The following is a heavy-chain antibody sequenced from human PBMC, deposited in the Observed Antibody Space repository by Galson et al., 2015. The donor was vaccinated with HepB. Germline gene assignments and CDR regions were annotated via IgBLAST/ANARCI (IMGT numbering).Heavy chain of an antibody. J-gene: IGHJ6*03. Sequence: PALVKPTQTLTLTCTFSGFSLSTSGVGVGWIRQPPGKALEWLALIYWDDDKRYSPSLKSRLTITKDTSKNQVVLTMTNMDPVDTATYYCAHSTSDSSGWNHYYYYMDVWGKGTTVTVSS. V-gene: IGHV2-5*02. CDR3: AHSTSDSSGWNHYYYYMDV. CDR2: IYWDDDK. CDR1: GFSLSTSGVG. D-gene: IGHD6-19*01.